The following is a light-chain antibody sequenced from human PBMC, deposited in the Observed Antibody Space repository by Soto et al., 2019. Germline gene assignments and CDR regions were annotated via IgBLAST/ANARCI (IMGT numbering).Light chain of an antibody. J-gene: IGKJ1*01. CDR2: DTS. CDR3: LQRMNWPWT. CDR1: QSVGSL. V-gene: IGKV3-11*01. Sequence: IVLTQSPAILSLSPGERVTLSYRASQSVGSLLAWYQQKPGQAPRLLIYDTSNRATGIPPRFSGSGSGTDFTLTISSLEPEDFAVYYCLQRMNWPWTFGQGTKVEIK.